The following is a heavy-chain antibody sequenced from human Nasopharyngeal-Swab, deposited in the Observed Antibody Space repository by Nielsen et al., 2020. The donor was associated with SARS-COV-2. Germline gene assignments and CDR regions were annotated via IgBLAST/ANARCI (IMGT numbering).Heavy chain of an antibody. CDR2: IYYSGST. J-gene: IGHJ3*02. V-gene: IGHV4-59*01. Sequence: RQAPGKGLEWIGYIYYSGSTNYNPSLKSRVTISVDTSKNQFSLKLSSVTAADTAVYYCARGSDYRAFDIWGQGTMVTVSS. D-gene: IGHD1-26*01. CDR3: ARGSDYRAFDI.